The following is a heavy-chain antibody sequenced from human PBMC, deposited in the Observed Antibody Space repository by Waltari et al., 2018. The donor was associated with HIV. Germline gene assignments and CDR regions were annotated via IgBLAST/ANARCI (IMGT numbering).Heavy chain of an antibody. V-gene: IGHV4-34*01. J-gene: IGHJ6*02. D-gene: IGHD3-3*01. CDR1: RGSFSDHS. CDR2: INHSGTT. CDR3: ARNALQWSATNSDFWTGHPDHYSAIDA. Sequence: QVQLQQWGAGLLRPSGTLSLTCAVYRGSFSDHSWTCVRQAPGKGLQWLGEINHSGTTIYYNSLQGRLAISRDASKNQFSLTLKSVTASDTAVYFCARNALQWSATNSDFWTGHPDHYSAIDAWGQGTTVLVSS.